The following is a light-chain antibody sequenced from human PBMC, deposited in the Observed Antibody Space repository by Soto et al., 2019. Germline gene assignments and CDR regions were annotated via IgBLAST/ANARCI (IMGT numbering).Light chain of an antibody. J-gene: IGKJ5*01. V-gene: IGKV3-20*01. CDR2: DTS. Sequence: EFVLTQSPGNLSLSPGERATLSCRASQSVRDRYLAWYQQKPGQAPSLLIYDTSTRATGVPDRFSGSGSGTDFALTISRVEPEDFAVYYCQQYGSSPITFGQGTRLEIK. CDR1: QSVRDRY. CDR3: QQYGSSPIT.